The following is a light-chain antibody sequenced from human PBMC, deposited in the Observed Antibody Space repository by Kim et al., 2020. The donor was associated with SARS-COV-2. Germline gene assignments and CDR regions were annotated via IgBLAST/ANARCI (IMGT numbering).Light chain of an antibody. CDR1: KLGDKY. V-gene: IGLV3-1*01. Sequence: VSPGQTASITCSGDKLGDKYACWYQQKPGQSPVLVIYQDDKRPSGIPERFSGSNSGNTATLTISGTQAMDEADYYCQAWDSSIVVFGGVTQLTVL. CDR2: QDD. J-gene: IGLJ2*01. CDR3: QAWDSSIVV.